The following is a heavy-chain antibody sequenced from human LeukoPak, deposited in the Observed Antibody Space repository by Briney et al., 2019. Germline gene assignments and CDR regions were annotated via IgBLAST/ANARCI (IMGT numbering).Heavy chain of an antibody. V-gene: IGHV1-46*01. Sequence: ASVKVSCKASGYTFTSYYMHWVRQAPGQGLEWMGIINPSGGSTSYAQKFQGRVTITADKSTSTAYMELSSLRSEDTAVYYCARVLTGVVVPPYYFDYWGQGTLVTVS. J-gene: IGHJ4*02. CDR3: ARVLTGVVVPPYYFDY. CDR1: GYTFTSYY. CDR2: INPSGGST. D-gene: IGHD2-15*01.